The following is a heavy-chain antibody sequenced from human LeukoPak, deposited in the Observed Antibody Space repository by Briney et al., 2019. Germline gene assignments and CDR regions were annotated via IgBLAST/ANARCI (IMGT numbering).Heavy chain of an antibody. CDR2: ISGSGGST. Sequence: PGGTLRLSCAASGFTFSSYGMSWVRQAPGKGLEWVSAISGSGGSTYYADSVKGRFTISRDNSKNTLYLQMNSLRAEDTAVYYCAKGPRGFGANYYYYYMDVWGKGTTVTTSS. D-gene: IGHD3-10*01. J-gene: IGHJ6*03. CDR3: AKGPRGFGANYYYYYMDV. V-gene: IGHV3-23*01. CDR1: GFTFSSYG.